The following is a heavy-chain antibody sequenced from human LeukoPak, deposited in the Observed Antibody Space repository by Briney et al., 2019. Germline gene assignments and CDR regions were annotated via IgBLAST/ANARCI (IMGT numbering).Heavy chain of an antibody. CDR3: AIMHGYYDGSGYWVQ. CDR1: GFTFGSYG. D-gene: IGHD3-22*01. CDR2: ITPNADRA. V-gene: IGHV3-23*01. Sequence: GGSLRLSCAASGFTFGSYGMSWVRQAPGKGLEWVSFITPNADRASYADSVKGRFTISRDNPRNTLYMQMNSLGDEDTAVYYCAIMHGYYDGSGYWVQWGQGALVTVSS. J-gene: IGHJ1*01.